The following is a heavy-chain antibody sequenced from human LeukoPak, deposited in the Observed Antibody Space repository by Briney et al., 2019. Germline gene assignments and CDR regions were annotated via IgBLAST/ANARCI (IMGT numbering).Heavy chain of an antibody. Sequence: GGSLRLSCAASGFTFSSYAMHWVRQAPGKGLEWVAVISYDGSNKYYPDSVKGRFTISRDNSKNTLYLQMNSLRAEDTAVYYCARDGSGSYYYYGMDVWGQGTTVTVSS. CDR1: GFTFSSYA. CDR3: ARDGSGSYYYYGMDV. CDR2: ISYDGSNK. V-gene: IGHV3-30-3*01. J-gene: IGHJ6*02. D-gene: IGHD1-26*01.